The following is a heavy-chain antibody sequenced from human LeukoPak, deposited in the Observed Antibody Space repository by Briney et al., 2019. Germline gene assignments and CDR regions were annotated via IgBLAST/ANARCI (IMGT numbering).Heavy chain of an antibody. D-gene: IGHD3-10*01. Sequence: TTSETLSLTCTVSGGSISSYYWSWIRQPPGKGLEWIGYICYSGSTNYNPSLKSRVTISVDTSKNQFSLKLSSVTAADTAVYYCARSMVRGVIRYDYWGQGTLVTVSS. CDR3: ARSMVRGVIRYDY. J-gene: IGHJ4*02. CDR2: ICYSGST. CDR1: GGSISSYY. V-gene: IGHV4-59*01.